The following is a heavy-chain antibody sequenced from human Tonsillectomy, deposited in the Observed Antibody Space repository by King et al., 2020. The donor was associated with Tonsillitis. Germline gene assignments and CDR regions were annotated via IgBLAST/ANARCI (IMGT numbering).Heavy chain of an antibody. CDR1: GFTFSSYA. V-gene: IGHV3-23*04. D-gene: IGHD6-19*01. Sequence: VQLVESGGDLVQPGGSLRLSCAASGFTFSSYAMSWVRQAPGEGLEWVSTISGSGGSTFYADSVKGRFTISRDNSKITLYLQMNSLRAEATAVYYCAKGAPGIAVAGSGAFDYWGQGTLVTVSS. CDR3: AKGAPGIAVAGSGAFDY. CDR2: ISGSGGST. J-gene: IGHJ4*02.